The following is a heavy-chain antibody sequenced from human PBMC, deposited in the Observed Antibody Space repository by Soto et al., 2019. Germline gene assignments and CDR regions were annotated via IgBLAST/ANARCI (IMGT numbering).Heavy chain of an antibody. Sequence: ASVKVSCKASGYTFTSYVMHWVRQAPGQRLEWMGIINPSGGSTSYAQKFQGRVTMTRDTSTSTVYMELSSLGSEDTAVYYCASNGYSSTWHSWFDPWGQGTLVTVSS. CDR3: ASNGYSSTWHSWFDP. CDR1: GYTFTSYV. CDR2: INPSGGST. J-gene: IGHJ5*02. V-gene: IGHV1-46*03. D-gene: IGHD6-13*01.